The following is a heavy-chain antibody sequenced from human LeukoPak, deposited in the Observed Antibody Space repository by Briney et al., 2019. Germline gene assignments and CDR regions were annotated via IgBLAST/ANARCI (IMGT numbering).Heavy chain of an antibody. D-gene: IGHD2-21*01. CDR2: SGSP. CDR1: GDSVSSAGYH. Sequence: SETLSLTCSVSGDSVSSAGYHWSWIRQAPGKGLEWIGHSGSPSYNPSLKSRVMISIDTSKNQFPLKVSTVTAADTAVYYCTTYYVGEGGRGHWGPGTLVTVSS. CDR3: TTYYVGEGGRGH. J-gene: IGHJ4*02. V-gene: IGHV4-61*08.